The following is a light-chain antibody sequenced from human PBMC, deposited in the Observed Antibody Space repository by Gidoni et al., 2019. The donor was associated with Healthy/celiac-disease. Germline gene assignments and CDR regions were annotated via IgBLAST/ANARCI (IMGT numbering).Light chain of an antibody. CDR3: QAWDSSTVV. CDR2: QDS. J-gene: IGLJ2*01. Sequence: SYHLTQPPSVSVSPGQTASIICSDDKFGDKYACWYLQKPGQSPVLVIYQDSKRPSGIPERFSGSNSGNTATLTISGTQAMDEADYYCQAWDSSTVVFGGGTKLTVL. V-gene: IGLV3-1*01. CDR1: KFGDKY.